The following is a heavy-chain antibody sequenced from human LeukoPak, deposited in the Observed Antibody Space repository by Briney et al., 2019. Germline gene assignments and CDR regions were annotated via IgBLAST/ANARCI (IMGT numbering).Heavy chain of an antibody. D-gene: IGHD1-26*01. Sequence: GGSLRLSCAASGFTFSSYAVSWVRQAPGKGLEWVSAISGSGGSTYYADSVKGRFTISRDNSKNTLYLQMNSLRAEDTAVYYCAKDQRDIVGATGGGYWGQGTLVTVSS. CDR3: AKDQRDIVGATGGGY. V-gene: IGHV3-23*01. J-gene: IGHJ4*02. CDR1: GFTFSSYA. CDR2: ISGSGGST.